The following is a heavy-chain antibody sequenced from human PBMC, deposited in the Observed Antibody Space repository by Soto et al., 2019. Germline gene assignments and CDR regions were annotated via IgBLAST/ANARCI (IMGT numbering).Heavy chain of an antibody. CDR1: GVSMRNSY. D-gene: IGHD3-16*01. CDR3: ARGGGVPALGDP. CDR2: ISTSGNT. Sequence: SETLSLTCSVSGVSMRNSYWTWIRQSAGKGLEWIGRISTSGNTNYNPSLNSRLTMSVDTSKNQVSLKLTSVAAADTAVYYCARGGGVPALGDPWGQGTLVTVSS. V-gene: IGHV4-4*07. J-gene: IGHJ5*02.